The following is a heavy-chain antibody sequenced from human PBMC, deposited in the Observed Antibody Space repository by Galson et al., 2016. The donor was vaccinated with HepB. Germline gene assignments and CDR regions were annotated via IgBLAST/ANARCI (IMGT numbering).Heavy chain of an antibody. J-gene: IGHJ4*02. V-gene: IGHV3-23*01. D-gene: IGHD2-2*03. CDR1: GFTFSSYA. Sequence: SLRLSCAASGFTFSSYAMSWVRQAPGKGLEWVSAISGSGGSTPYADSVKGRFIIFRDNSKNTLYLEMNSLRAEDTAVYYCAKGRDGYPNYFEYWGQGTLVTVSS. CDR2: ISGSGGST. CDR3: AKGRDGYPNYFEY.